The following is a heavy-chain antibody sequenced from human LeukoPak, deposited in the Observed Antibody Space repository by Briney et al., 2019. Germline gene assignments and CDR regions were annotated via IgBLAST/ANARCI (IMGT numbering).Heavy chain of an antibody. CDR1: GFTFDDSG. D-gene: IGHD1-26*01. V-gene: IGHV3-20*04. CDR3: ARDRGGKWELLGAFDI. CDR2: INWNAGST. J-gene: IGHJ3*02. Sequence: GGSLRLSCAASGFTFDDSGMSWVRQAPGKGLEWVSGINWNAGSTGYADSVKGRFTISRDNAKNSLYLHMNSLRAEDTALYYCARDRGGKWELLGAFDIWGQGTMVIVSS.